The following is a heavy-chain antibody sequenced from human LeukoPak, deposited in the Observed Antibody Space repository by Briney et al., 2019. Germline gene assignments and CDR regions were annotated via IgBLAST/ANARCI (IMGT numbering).Heavy chain of an antibody. CDR3: AKDSSGYYKDC. CDR2: ISGSGGGST. V-gene: IGHV3-23*01. CDR1: GFTFSSYA. Sequence: HTGGSRRLSCAASGFTFSSYAMSWVRQAPGKGLEWVSSISGSGGGSTHYADSVKGRFTISRDNSKNTLYLQMNSLRADDTAIYYCAKDSSGYYKDCWGQGTLVTVSS. J-gene: IGHJ4*02. D-gene: IGHD3-3*01.